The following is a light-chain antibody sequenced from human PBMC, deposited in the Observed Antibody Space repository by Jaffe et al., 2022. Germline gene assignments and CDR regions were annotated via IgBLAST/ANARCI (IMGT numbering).Light chain of an antibody. CDR1: QDISTF. Sequence: DIQLTQSPSFLSASVGDRVTITCRASQDISTFLAWYQQKPGKAPKLLIYGASALGGGVPSRFSGSGSGTEFTLTISSLQPEDFATYYCQRLNGYPLTFGGGTKVEIK. J-gene: IGKJ4*01. CDR3: QRLNGYPLT. V-gene: IGKV1-9*01. CDR2: GAS.